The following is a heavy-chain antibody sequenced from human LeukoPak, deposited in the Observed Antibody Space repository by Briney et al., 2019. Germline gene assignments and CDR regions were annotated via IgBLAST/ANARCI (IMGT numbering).Heavy chain of an antibody. CDR1: GYTFTSYG. V-gene: IGHV1-18*01. CDR2: ISAYNGNT. D-gene: IGHD3-3*01. J-gene: IGHJ4*02. CDR3: ARGHTYYDFWSGLIEYYFDY. Sequence: ASVKVSCKASGYTFTSYGISWVRQAPGQGLEWMGWISAYNGNTNYAQKLQGRVTMTTDTSTSTAYMELRSLRPDDTAVYYCARGHTYYDFWSGLIEYYFDYWGQGTLVTVSS.